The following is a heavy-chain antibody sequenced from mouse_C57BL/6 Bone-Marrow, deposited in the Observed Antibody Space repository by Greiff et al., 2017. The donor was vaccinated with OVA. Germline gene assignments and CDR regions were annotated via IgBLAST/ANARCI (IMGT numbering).Heavy chain of an antibody. D-gene: IGHD1-1*01. J-gene: IGHJ1*03. V-gene: IGHV5-12*01. Sequence: EVKLMESGGGLVQPGGSLKLSCAASGFTFSDYYMYWVRQTPEKRLEWVAYISNGGGSTYYPDTVKGRFTISRDNAKNTLYLQMSRLKSEDTAMYYCAGIITTVVADWYFDVWGTGTTVTVSS. CDR2: ISNGGGST. CDR3: AGIITTVVADWYFDV. CDR1: GFTFSDYY.